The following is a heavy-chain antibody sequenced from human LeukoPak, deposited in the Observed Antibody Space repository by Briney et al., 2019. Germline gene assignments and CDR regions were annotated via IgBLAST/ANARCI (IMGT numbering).Heavy chain of an antibody. CDR2: IYSGGSA. Sequence: PGGSLRLSCAASGFTVSSNYMSWVRQAPGKGLEWVSVIYSGGSAYYADSVKGRFTISRDNSKNTLYLQMNSLRAEDTAVYYCARASAVAGTLDYFDYWGQGTLVTVSS. J-gene: IGHJ4*02. CDR3: ARASAVAGTLDYFDY. D-gene: IGHD6-19*01. V-gene: IGHV3-53*01. CDR1: GFTVSSNY.